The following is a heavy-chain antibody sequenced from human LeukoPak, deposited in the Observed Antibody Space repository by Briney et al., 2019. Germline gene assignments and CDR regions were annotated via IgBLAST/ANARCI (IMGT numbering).Heavy chain of an antibody. D-gene: IGHD1-26*01. CDR3: AKDKAGTTIGWFDP. J-gene: IGHJ5*02. CDR1: GFTFDDYA. CDR2: ISWNSGSM. V-gene: IGHV3-9*01. Sequence: GGSLRLSCAASGFTFDDYAMHWVRQAPGKGLEWVSGISWNSGSMGYADSVKGRFTISRDNAKNSLYLQMNSLRAEDTALYYCAKDKAGTTIGWFDPWGQGTLVTVSS.